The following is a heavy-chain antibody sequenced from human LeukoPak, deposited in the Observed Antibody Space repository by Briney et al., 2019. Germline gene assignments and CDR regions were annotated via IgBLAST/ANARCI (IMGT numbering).Heavy chain of an antibody. CDR3: ARVGKAARSEWFDP. D-gene: IGHD6-6*01. J-gene: IGHJ5*02. V-gene: IGHV3-23*01. CDR2: ISGGGAT. CDR1: GFTFSIYA. Sequence: GGSLSLSCAASGFTFSIYAMTWVRQAPGKGLEWVSAISGGGATYYADSEKGRFTISRDNSKNTLYLQMNSLRADDTAVYYCARVGKAARSEWFDPWGQGTLVTVSS.